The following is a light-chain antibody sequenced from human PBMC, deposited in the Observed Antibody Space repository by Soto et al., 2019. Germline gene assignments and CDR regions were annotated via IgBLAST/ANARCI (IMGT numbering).Light chain of an antibody. CDR1: SSNLGAGYD. J-gene: IGLJ3*02. CDR3: QAYDYSLTASV. Sequence: QPVVTQPPSVSGAPGQRVTLSCTGNSSNLGAGYDVHWYQQLPGAAPKLVIFGNRNRPSGVPERFSGSKSGTSASLAITGLQAEDEADYYCQAYDYSLTASVFGGGTQLTVL. CDR2: GNR. V-gene: IGLV1-40*01.